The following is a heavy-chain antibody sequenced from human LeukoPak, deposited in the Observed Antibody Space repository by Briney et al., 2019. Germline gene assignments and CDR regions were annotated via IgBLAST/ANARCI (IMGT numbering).Heavy chain of an antibody. CDR3: AKDTGGNGAYFYAMDV. D-gene: IGHD4-23*01. Sequence: GGSLRLSXVXSGFAFHNYAMHWVRRPPGKGLEWVSAINWNSDTKAYADSVKGRFTISRDRARNSLYLQMDSLRPEDTALYYCAKDTGGNGAYFYAMDVWGQGTSVTVSS. CDR2: INWNSDTK. V-gene: IGHV3-9*01. CDR1: GFAFHNYA. J-gene: IGHJ6*02.